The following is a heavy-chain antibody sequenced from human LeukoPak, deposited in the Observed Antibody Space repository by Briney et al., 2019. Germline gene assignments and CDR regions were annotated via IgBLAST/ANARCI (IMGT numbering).Heavy chain of an antibody. D-gene: IGHD5-18*01. CDR1: GLTFSSYA. CDR3: ARGGGIQLWLPFDY. J-gene: IGHJ4*02. CDR2: ISYDGSDK. Sequence: QPGGSLRLSCAASGLTFSSYAMNWVRQAPGKGLEWVAVISYDGSDKYYPDSVKGRFTISRDNSKNTLYLQMNSLRAEDTAVYYCARGGGIQLWLPFDYWGQGTLVTVSS. V-gene: IGHV3-30-3*01.